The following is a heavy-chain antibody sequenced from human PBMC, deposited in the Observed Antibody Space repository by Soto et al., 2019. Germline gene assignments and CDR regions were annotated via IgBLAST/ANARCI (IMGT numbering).Heavy chain of an antibody. D-gene: IGHD3-16*01. CDR3: ARDYDRWGEDGFGH. CDR2: ISGCDGDR. J-gene: IGHJ5*02. V-gene: IGHV1-18*01. CDR1: GYTFTDFC. Sequence: QVHLVQSGGEMKKLGASVKVSCKASGYTFTDFCISWVRQAPGQGLEWMGWISGCDGDRNYAQKFQGRVTLNTDTAETPAYIELRSLTPDDAALCYCARDYDRWGEDGFGHWGQGTLVTVSS.